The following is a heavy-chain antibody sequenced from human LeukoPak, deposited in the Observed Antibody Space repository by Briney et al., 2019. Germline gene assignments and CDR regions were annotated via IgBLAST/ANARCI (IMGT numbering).Heavy chain of an antibody. CDR1: GYSISSGYY. V-gene: IGHV4-38-2*02. CDR2: IYYSGIT. J-gene: IGHJ5*02. D-gene: IGHD2-15*01. CDR3: ARGVVVAATNWFDP. Sequence: SETLSLTCSVSGYSISSGYYWGWIRQPPGKGLEWIGTIYYSGITYYTPSLKSRVTISVDTSKNQFSLKLSSVTAADTAVYYCARGVVVAATNWFDPWGQGTLVTVSS.